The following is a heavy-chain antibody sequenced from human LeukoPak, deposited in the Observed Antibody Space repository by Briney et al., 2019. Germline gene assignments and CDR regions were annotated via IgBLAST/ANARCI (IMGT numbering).Heavy chain of an antibody. CDR1: GGSISSYY. CDR2: ISYSGST. CDR3: AREPVFDSSGYLNWFDR. V-gene: IGHV4-59*01. Sequence: SETLSLTCTVSGGSISSYYWSWIRQPPGKGLEWIAFISYSGSTKYNPSFKSRVTISVHTSKNQLSLKVSSVTAADTAVYYCAREPVFDSSGYLNWFDRWGQGTMVTVSS. J-gene: IGHJ5*02. D-gene: IGHD3-22*01.